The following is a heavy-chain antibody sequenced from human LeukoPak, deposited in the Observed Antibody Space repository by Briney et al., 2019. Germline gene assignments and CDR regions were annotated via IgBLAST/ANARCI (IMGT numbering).Heavy chain of an antibody. D-gene: IGHD3-22*01. CDR3: ARATHYYDSSGYFYRKYYFDY. J-gene: IGHJ4*02. V-gene: IGHV4-59*12. Sequence: SETLSLTCTVSGGSISRYYWSWIRQPPGKGLEWIGYIYYSGSTNYNPSLKSRVTISVDTSKNQFSLKLSSVTAADTAVYYCARATHYYDSSGYFYRKYYFDYWGQGTLVTVSS. CDR1: GGSISRYY. CDR2: IYYSGST.